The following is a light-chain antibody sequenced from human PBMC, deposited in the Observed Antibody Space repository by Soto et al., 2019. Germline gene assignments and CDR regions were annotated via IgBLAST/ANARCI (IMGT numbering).Light chain of an antibody. Sequence: IVMTQSPATLSLSPGERATLSCRASQSVSSYLAWYQQKPGQAPRLLIYGASIRAPDVPDGFTGSGSGTDFTLTIRSLEPEDLAVYYCQQRITWTTFGQGTRLEI. CDR3: QQRITWTT. V-gene: IGKV3-11*01. J-gene: IGKJ5*01. CDR2: GAS. CDR1: QSVSSY.